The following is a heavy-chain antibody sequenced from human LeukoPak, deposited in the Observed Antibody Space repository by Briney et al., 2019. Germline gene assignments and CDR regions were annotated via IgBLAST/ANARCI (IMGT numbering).Heavy chain of an antibody. CDR1: GFTFSNYV. Sequence: PGGSLRLSCAASGFTFSNYVMHWVRQAPGKGLEWVAGIWYDGGSKYYADSVKGRFTISRDNSKNTLYVQMNSLRAEDTAVYYCARGVATVDFWGQGTLVTVSS. CDR2: IWYDGGSK. CDR3: ARGVATVDF. D-gene: IGHD5-12*01. J-gene: IGHJ4*02. V-gene: IGHV3-33*01.